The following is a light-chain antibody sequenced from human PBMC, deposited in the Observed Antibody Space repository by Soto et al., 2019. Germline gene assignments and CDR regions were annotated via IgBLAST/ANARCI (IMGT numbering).Light chain of an antibody. V-gene: IGKV3-20*01. Sequence: EVVLTQSPGTLSLSPGERATLSCRASQSVRTSDVTWYQHQPGQAPRLLIYGAFNRATDIPDRFSGSGSGTNFTLNVSRLEAEDCAVYYCQHCGNSRYTFGKGTRLEI. CDR2: GAF. CDR3: QHCGNSRYT. J-gene: IGKJ2*01. CDR1: QSVRTSD.